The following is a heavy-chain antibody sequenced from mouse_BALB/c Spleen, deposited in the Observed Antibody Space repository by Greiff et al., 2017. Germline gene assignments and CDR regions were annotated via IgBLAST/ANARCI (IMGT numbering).Heavy chain of an antibody. CDR2: INPSNGRT. CDR1: GYTFTSYW. J-gene: IGHJ3*01. CDR3: ASEIGGYRAWFAY. V-gene: IGHV1S81*02. Sequence: QVQLQQPGAELVKPGASVKLSCKASGYTFTSYWMHWVKQRPGQGLEWIGEINPSNGRTNYNEKFKSKATLTVDKSSSTAYMQLSSLTSEDSAVYYGASEIGGYRAWFAYWGQGTLVTVSA. D-gene: IGHD2-2*01.